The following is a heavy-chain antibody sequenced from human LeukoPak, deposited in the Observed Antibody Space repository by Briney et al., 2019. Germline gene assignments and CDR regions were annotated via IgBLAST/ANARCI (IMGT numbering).Heavy chain of an antibody. D-gene: IGHD3-22*01. V-gene: IGHV4-34*01. CDR2: INHSGST. CDR3: ARGYYYDSSGYYFFGRYYFDY. CDR1: GGSFSGYY. Sequence: PSETLSLTCAVYGGSFSGYYWSWIRQPPGKGLEWIGEINHSGSTNYNPSLKSRVTISVDTSKNQFSLKLSSVTAADTAVYYCARGYYYDSSGYYFFGRYYFDYWGQGTLVTVSS. J-gene: IGHJ4*02.